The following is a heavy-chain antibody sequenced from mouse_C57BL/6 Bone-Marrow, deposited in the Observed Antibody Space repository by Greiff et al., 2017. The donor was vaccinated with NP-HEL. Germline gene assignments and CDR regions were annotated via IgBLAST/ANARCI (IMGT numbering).Heavy chain of an antibody. V-gene: IGHV1-7*01. CDR2: INPSSGYT. J-gene: IGHJ3*01. Sequence: VQLQQSGAELAKPGASVKLSCKASGYTFTSYWMHWVKQRPGQGLEWIGYINPSSGYTKYNQKFKDKATLTAAKSSSTAYMQLSSLTSEDAAVDYWARVQAGPWCAYWGQGTLVTVTA. D-gene: IGHD3-2*02. CDR1: GYTFTSYW. CDR3: ARVQAGPWCAY.